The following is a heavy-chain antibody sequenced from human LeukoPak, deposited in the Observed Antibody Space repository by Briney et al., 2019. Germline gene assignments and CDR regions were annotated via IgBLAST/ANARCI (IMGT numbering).Heavy chain of an antibody. Sequence: GGSLRLSCAASGFTFSSYWMHWVRQAPGKGLEWVAVIWYDGSNKYYVDSVKGRFTISRDNSKNTVYLQMNSLRAEDTAVYYCARVNGDYILDYWGQGTLVTVSS. CDR1: GFTFSSYW. CDR3: ARVNGDYILDY. V-gene: IGHV3-33*08. D-gene: IGHD4-17*01. J-gene: IGHJ4*02. CDR2: IWYDGSNK.